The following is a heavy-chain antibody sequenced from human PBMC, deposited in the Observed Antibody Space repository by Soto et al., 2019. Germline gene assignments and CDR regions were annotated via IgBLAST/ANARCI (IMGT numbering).Heavy chain of an antibody. CDR1: GFTFSSYS. J-gene: IGHJ4*02. CDR2: ISSSSSPI. Sequence: EVQLVESGGGLVQPGGSLRLSCAASGFTFSSYSMNWVRQAPGKGLEWVSYISSSSSPIYYADSVKGRFTISRNNAKNXLYLQMNSLIDEDTAVYYCARRGYDSGGYYYVFDYWGQGNLVTVSS. V-gene: IGHV3-48*02. CDR3: ARRGYDSGGYYYVFDY. D-gene: IGHD3-22*01.